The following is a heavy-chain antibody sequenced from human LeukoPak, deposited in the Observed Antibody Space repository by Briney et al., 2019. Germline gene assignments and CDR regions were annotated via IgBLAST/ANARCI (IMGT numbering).Heavy chain of an antibody. CDR2: IYYSGST. J-gene: IGHJ3*01. CDR1: GGSISSYY. V-gene: IGHV4-59*12. Sequence: SETLSLTCTVSGGSISSYYWSWIRQPPGKGLEWIGYIYYSGSTNYNPSLKSRVTLSVDTSKNQFSLRLTSVTAVDTAVYYCARFKGSTWGDAFDFWGQGTMVTVSS. CDR3: ARFKGSTWGDAFDF. D-gene: IGHD3-16*01.